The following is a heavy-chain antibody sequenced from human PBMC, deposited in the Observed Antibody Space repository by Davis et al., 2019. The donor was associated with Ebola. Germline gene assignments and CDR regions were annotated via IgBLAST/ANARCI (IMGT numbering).Heavy chain of an antibody. CDR2: IYYSGTT. D-gene: IGHD1-26*01. J-gene: IGHJ2*01. CDR1: GGSISSSSYY. Sequence: SETLSLTCTVSGGSISSSSYYWGWIRQPPGKGLEWIGTIYYSGTTYYNPSLKSRLTISVDTSKNQFSLKLSSVTATDTAVYYCARRVWDSTDWYFDFWSRGTRATVSS. CDR3: ARRVWDSTDWYFDF. V-gene: IGHV4-39*01.